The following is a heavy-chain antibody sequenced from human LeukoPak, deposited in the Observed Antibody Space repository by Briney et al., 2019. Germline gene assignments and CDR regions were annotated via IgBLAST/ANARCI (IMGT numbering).Heavy chain of an antibody. V-gene: IGHV4-31*03. D-gene: IGHD3-10*01. CDR3: ARMTSGSSFDY. CDR1: GGSISSGNYH. J-gene: IGHJ4*02. CDR2: ISYSGTT. Sequence: PSETLSLTCTVSGGSISSGNYHWSWIRQHPGKGLEWIGYISYSGTTYYNPSLKNRVTISVDTSKNQFSLKLSSVTAADTAVYYCARMTSGSSFDYWGQGTLVTVSS.